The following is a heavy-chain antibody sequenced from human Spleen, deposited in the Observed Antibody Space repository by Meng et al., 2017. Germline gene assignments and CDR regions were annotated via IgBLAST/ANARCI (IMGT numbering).Heavy chain of an antibody. D-gene: IGHD4-17*01. CDR1: RDSIRSGGYY. CDR2: FCYSGST. V-gene: IGHV4-31*01. CDR3: ARGSYGDHRSHRFDP. J-gene: IGHJ5*02. Sequence: ESSPGLLDPAQTMALTCSVSRDSIRSGGYYWSWIRQHPEKGLEWIGYFCYSGSTDSNPSLKSLVTISQEPSKNQFALKKSSVTAADTAVYYCARGSYGDHRSHRFDPWGQGTLVTVSS.